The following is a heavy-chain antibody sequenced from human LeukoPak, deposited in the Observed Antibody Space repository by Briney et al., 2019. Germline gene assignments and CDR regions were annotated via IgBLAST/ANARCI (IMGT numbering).Heavy chain of an antibody. J-gene: IGHJ5*02. D-gene: IGHD2-8*01. V-gene: IGHV3-73*01. CDR3: TSDNESYNRFDP. CDR2: IDKKDKGYATAT. CDR1: GFTFSGSA. Sequence: AGSLTLSCAAYGFTFSGSAIHWVRQSSGKGLEWVGQIDKKDKGYATATAYAASVKGRFTISRYESINTAYMQMKSLKTDDTAIYYCTSDNESYNRFDPSGQGTLVTVSS.